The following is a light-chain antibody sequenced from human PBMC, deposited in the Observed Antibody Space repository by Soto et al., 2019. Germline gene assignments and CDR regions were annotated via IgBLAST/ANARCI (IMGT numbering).Light chain of an antibody. CDR2: ENS. J-gene: IGLJ1*01. V-gene: IGLV1-51*02. CDR3: GTRDNSVSADV. Sequence: QSVLTQPPSVSAAPGQKVTISCSGSSSDIGNNYVSWYQHLPGTAPKLLIYENSQRPSGIPDRFSGSKSGTSATLDITGLQTGDEADYYCGTRDNSVSADVFGTGTRSPS. CDR1: SSDIGNNY.